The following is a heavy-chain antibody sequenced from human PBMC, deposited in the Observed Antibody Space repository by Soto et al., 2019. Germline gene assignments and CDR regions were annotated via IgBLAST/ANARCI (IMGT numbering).Heavy chain of an antibody. Sequence: QVHLVESGGGVVQPGRSLRLSCTASGFTFSTYGMHWVRQAPGKGLEWVALISYDGSNKYYADSVKGRFTIYRDNSKNTLHLRMNSLRAEDTAVYYCAKCVVPAAIPPRGWYFDLWGRGTLVTVSS. CDR1: GFTFSTYG. J-gene: IGHJ2*01. CDR2: ISYDGSNK. V-gene: IGHV3-30*18. D-gene: IGHD2-2*02. CDR3: AKCVVPAAIPPRGWYFDL.